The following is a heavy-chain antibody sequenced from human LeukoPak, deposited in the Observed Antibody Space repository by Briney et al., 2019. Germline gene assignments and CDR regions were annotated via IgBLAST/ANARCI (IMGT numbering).Heavy chain of an antibody. J-gene: IGHJ4*02. D-gene: IGHD6-19*01. V-gene: IGHV3-30-3*01. CDR3: ARADGSVAGPPSGH. CDR1: GFTFSSYA. Sequence: SGRSLRLSCAASGFTFSSYAMHWVRQAPGKGLEWMAIISYDGSDKYYADSVKGRLTISRDNSKSTLYLQMISLRTEDTAVYYCARADGSVAGPPSGHWGQGTLVTVSS. CDR2: ISYDGSDK.